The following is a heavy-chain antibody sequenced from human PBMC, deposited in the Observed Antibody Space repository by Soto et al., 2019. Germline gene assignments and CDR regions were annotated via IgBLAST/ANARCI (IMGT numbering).Heavy chain of an antibody. J-gene: IGHJ6*02. Sequence: QVQLVQSGAEVKKPGSSVKVSCKASGGTFSSYAISWVRQAPVQGLEWMGGIIPIFGTANYAQKFQGRVKITADESTSTAYMELSSRRSEDTAVYYCASPPPHYYYYGMDVWGQGTTVTVSS. V-gene: IGHV1-69*12. CDR3: ASPPPHYYYYGMDV. CDR1: GGTFSSYA. CDR2: IIPIFGTA.